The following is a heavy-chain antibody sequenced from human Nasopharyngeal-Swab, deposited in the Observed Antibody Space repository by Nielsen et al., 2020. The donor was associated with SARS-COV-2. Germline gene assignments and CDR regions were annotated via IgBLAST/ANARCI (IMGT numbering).Heavy chain of an antibody. V-gene: IGHV3-74*01. CDR2: IDNDGAIT. Sequence: GESLKISCAASGFSLRTYWMHWVRQSPGKGLLWVSRIDNDGAITNYADSVKGRFMISRDNAKNTLYLQMNSLRAEDTAVYFCTRDIGGKAGYWGQGTLVTVSS. J-gene: IGHJ4*02. CDR1: GFSLRTYW. D-gene: IGHD4-23*01. CDR3: TRDIGGKAGY.